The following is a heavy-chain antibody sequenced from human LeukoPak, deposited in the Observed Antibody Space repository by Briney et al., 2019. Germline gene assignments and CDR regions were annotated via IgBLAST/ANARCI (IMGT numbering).Heavy chain of an antibody. J-gene: IGHJ3*02. D-gene: IGHD7-27*01. CDR3: ARDRVVGLGTDNAFDI. V-gene: IGHV1-69*01. Sequence: SVNETCKASGVTFSSYAISWVRQAPGQGLEWMGGIIPVFGTANYAQKFQGRVTITADESTSTAYMELSSLRSEDTAVYYCARDRVVGLGTDNAFDIWAHETMDTVSS. CDR2: IIPVFGTA. CDR1: GVTFSSYA.